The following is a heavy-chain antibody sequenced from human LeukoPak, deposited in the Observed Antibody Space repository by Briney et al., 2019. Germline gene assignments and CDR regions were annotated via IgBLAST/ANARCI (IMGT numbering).Heavy chain of an antibody. CDR3: ARDDSSSWPLGGPFDY. Sequence: PGGSLRLSCAASGFTFSSYAMHWVRQAPGKGLEWVAVISYDGSNKYYADSVKGRFTISRDNSKNTLYLQMDSLRDEDTAVYYCARDDSSSWPLGGPFDYWGQGTLVTVSS. D-gene: IGHD6-13*01. V-gene: IGHV3-30-3*01. J-gene: IGHJ4*02. CDR2: ISYDGSNK. CDR1: GFTFSSYA.